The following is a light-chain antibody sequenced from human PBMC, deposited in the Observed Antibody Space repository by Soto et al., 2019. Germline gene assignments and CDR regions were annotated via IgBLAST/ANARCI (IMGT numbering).Light chain of an antibody. Sequence: EIVLTQSPGTLSLSPGERANLSCRASQSVSSSYLAWYQQKPGQAPRLLIYGVSSRATGIPDRFSGSGSGTDFPLTISRLGPEEFAVYYCQQYVTPPPLTFGQGTRLEIK. CDR3: QQYVTPPPLT. V-gene: IGKV3-20*01. CDR1: QSVSSSY. CDR2: GVS. J-gene: IGKJ5*01.